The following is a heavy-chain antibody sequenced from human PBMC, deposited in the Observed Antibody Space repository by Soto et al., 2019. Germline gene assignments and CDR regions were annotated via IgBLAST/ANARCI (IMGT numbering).Heavy chain of an antibody. J-gene: IGHJ6*02. V-gene: IGHV1-69*04. Sequence: ASVKVSCKASGGTFSSYAISWVRQAPGQGLEWMGRIIPILGIANYAQKFQGRVTITADKSTSTAYMELSSLRSEDTAVYCCARVLAAAGYYYYYGMDVWGQGTTVTVSS. CDR1: GGTFSSYA. CDR3: ARVLAAAGYYYYYGMDV. D-gene: IGHD6-13*01. CDR2: IIPILGIA.